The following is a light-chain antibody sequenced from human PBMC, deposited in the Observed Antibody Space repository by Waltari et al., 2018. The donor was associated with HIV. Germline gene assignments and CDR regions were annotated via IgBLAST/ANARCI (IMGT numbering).Light chain of an antibody. CDR1: HSINSD. Sequence: EIVLTQSPATLSVSPGERATLSCGARHSINSDLAWYQQKTDQAPRLLIYGASSRASGSADRFSGSGSGTEFILTISSLQSEDFAIYYCQQYYQWPPITFGQGTRLEIK. CDR2: GAS. J-gene: IGKJ5*01. V-gene: IGKV3-15*01. CDR3: QQYYQWPPIT.